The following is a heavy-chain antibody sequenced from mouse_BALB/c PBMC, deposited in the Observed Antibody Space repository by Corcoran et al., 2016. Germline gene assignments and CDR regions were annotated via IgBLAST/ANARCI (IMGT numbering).Heavy chain of an antibody. V-gene: IGHV1S136*01. CDR3: AREGRRGYFDV. J-gene: IGHJ1*01. CDR1: GYTFTSYV. Sequence: EVQLQQSGHELVKPWASVKKSCKASGYTFTSYVMHGVKQKPGQGLEWIGYINPYNDGTKYNEKFKGKATLTSDKSSSTAYMELSSLTSEDSAVYYCAREGRRGYFDVWGAGTTVTVSS. CDR2: INPYNDGT.